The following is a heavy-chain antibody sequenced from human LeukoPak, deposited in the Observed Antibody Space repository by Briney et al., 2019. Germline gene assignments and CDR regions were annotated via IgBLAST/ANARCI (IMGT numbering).Heavy chain of an antibody. CDR2: IYTSGST. CDR3: ARARRIAARPEDSRFDP. Sequence: SENLSLTCTVSGGSISSYYWSWIRQPAGKGLEWIGRIYTSGSTNYNPSLKSRVTMSVDTSKNQFSLKLSSVTAADTAVYYCARARRIAARPEDSRFDPWGQGTLVTVSS. D-gene: IGHD6-6*01. J-gene: IGHJ5*02. CDR1: GGSISSYY. V-gene: IGHV4-4*07.